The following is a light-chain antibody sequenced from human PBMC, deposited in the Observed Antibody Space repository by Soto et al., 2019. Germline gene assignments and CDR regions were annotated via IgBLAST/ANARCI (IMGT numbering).Light chain of an antibody. CDR1: QSVDSR. J-gene: IGKJ1*01. CDR2: GAS. Sequence: TVMTQSPAVLSVSPGERATLSCRASQSVDSRLAWYQQKPGQAPRLLIYGASTRATGIPARFSGGGSGTEFTLTISSLQSEDSAIYYCQQFSDSPPERTFGQGTKVEVK. CDR3: QQFSDSPPERT. V-gene: IGKV3-15*01.